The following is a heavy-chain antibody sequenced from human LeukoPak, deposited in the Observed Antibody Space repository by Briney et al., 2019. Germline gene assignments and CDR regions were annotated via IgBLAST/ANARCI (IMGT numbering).Heavy chain of an antibody. CDR2: MQQHGSET. V-gene: IGHV3-7*01. D-gene: IGHD2-2*01. CDR1: GFTFSNYW. J-gene: IGHJ1*01. CDR3: ATYSSSNGREFQY. Sequence: GGSLRLSFEGSGFTFSNYWMSWVRQAPGKGLEWVANMQQHGSETYYGDSVKGRFTISRDNAKNSLYLQMNSLRAEDTAVYYCATYSSSNGREFQYWGQGTLVTVSS.